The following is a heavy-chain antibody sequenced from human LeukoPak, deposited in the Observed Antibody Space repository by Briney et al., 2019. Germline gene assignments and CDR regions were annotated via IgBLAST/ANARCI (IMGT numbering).Heavy chain of an antibody. CDR1: GGTFSSYA. J-gene: IGHJ3*02. V-gene: IGHV1-69*13. CDR3: ARDRFSGPLQLGRAFDI. D-gene: IGHD1-7*01. CDR2: IIPIFGTA. Sequence: SVKVSCKASGGTFSSYAISWVRQAPGQGLEWMGGIIPIFGTANYAQKFQGRVTITADESTSTAYMELSSLRSEDTAVYYCARDRFSGPLQLGRAFDIWGQGTMVTVSS.